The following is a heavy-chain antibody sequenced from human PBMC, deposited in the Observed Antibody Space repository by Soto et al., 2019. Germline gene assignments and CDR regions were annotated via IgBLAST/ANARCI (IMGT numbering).Heavy chain of an antibody. V-gene: IGHV5-51*01. D-gene: IGHD2-2*01. CDR3: ARSYCSSTCCYVLGYAFDI. CDR1: GYSFTSYW. J-gene: IGHJ3*02. CDR2: IYPGDSDT. Sequence: GESLKISCKGSGYSFTSYWIGWVRQMPGKGLEWMGIIYPGDSDTRYSPSFQGQVTISADKSISTAYLQWSSLKASDTAMYYCARSYCSSTCCYVLGYAFDIWGQGTIVTVSS.